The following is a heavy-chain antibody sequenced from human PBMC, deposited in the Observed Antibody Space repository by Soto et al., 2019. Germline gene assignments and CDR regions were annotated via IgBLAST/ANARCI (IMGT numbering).Heavy chain of an antibody. Sequence: AAVKPSSKDSGYTFTSYGIHWVRQAPGQRLDWMGWISDYNGHTNYAQKLQGRVTITTDTSTSTAYMELRSLRSDDTAVYYCARDCYAYGSLSHPFDFCGHRTPVTVSS. CDR2: ISDYNGHT. CDR1: GYTFTSYG. CDR3: ARDCYAYGSLSHPFDF. D-gene: IGHD3-10*01. V-gene: IGHV1-18*01. J-gene: IGHJ4*01.